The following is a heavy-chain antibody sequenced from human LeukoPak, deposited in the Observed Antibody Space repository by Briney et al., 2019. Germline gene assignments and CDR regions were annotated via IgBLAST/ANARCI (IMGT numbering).Heavy chain of an antibody. Sequence: PSETLSLTCTVSGDSITSGSYYWSWIRQPAGKGLEWIGRIYTTGSTSYNPSLKSRVTISLDMSKNQFSLKLSSVTAADTAVYYCARDRVIAAAGYYYYYYMDVWGKGTTVTISS. D-gene: IGHD6-13*01. CDR1: GDSITSGSYY. CDR2: IYTTGST. J-gene: IGHJ6*03. CDR3: ARDRVIAAAGYYYYYYMDV. V-gene: IGHV4-61*02.